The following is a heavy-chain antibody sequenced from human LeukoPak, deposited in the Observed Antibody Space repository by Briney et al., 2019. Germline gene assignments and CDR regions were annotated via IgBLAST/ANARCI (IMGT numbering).Heavy chain of an antibody. V-gene: IGHV1-69*04. Sequence: SVKVSCKASGGTFSSYTISWVRQAPGQGPEWMGRIIPILGIANYAQKFQGRVTITADKSTSTAYMELSSLRSEDTAVYYCAREYGSGSYYYYYGMDVWGQGTTVTVSS. CDR2: IIPILGIA. CDR3: AREYGSGSYYYYYGMDV. CDR1: GGTFSSYT. J-gene: IGHJ6*02. D-gene: IGHD3-10*01.